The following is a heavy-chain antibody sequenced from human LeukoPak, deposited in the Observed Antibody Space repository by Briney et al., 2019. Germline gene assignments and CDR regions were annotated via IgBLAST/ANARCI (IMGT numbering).Heavy chain of an antibody. Sequence: GGSLRLSCAASGFTFSSYGMHWVRKAPGKGLEWVAVIWYDGSNKYYADSVKGRFTISRDNSKNTLYLHKQSLRAEDTAVYYCARGEGFGELYSVAFDIWGQGTMVTVSS. V-gene: IGHV3-33*01. CDR3: ARGEGFGELYSVAFDI. J-gene: IGHJ3*02. CDR2: IWYDGSNK. D-gene: IGHD3-10*01. CDR1: GFTFSSYG.